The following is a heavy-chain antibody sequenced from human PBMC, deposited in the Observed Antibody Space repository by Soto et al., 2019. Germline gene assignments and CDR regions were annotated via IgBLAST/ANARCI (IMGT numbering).Heavy chain of an antibody. CDR3: AKGSTVPPGFDY. J-gene: IGHJ4*02. CDR2: ISNGGTST. CDR1: GFTFSRFP. Sequence: GGSLRLSCAASGFTFSRFPMTWVRQAPGKGLEWVSAISNGGTSTYYADSVRGRFTISRDNSRNTLYLEMNSLRAEDTAVYYCAKGSTVPPGFDYWGQGTLVTVSS. D-gene: IGHD4-17*01. V-gene: IGHV3-23*01.